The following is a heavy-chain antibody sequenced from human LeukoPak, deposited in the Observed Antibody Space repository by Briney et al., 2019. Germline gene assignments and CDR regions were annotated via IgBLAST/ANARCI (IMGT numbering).Heavy chain of an antibody. CDR1: GFTFSSYW. CDR2: IKQDGSEK. J-gene: IGHJ3*02. V-gene: IGHV3-7*01. CDR3: ARDGTAVAGIDAFDI. D-gene: IGHD6-19*01. Sequence: PGGSLRLSCAASGFTFSSYWMSWVRQAPGKGLEWVANIKQDGSEKYYVDSVKGRFTISRDNAKNSLYLQMNSLRAEDTAVYYCARDGTAVAGIDAFDIWGQGTMVTVSS.